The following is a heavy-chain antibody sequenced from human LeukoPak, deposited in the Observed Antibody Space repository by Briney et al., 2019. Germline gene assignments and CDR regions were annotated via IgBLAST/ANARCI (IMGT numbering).Heavy chain of an antibody. V-gene: IGHV3-15*01. D-gene: IGHD5-12*01. Sequence: GGSLRLSCAASGFTVNNAWMTWARQAPGKGLEWVGRIKSKTDGGTTDFAAPVNGRFTISRDDSENTLYLQMNGLKAEDTAIYYCTTARGYSAYEYWGRGTMVTVSS. J-gene: IGHJ3*01. CDR3: TTARGYSAYEY. CDR2: IKSKTDGGTT. CDR1: GFTVNNAW.